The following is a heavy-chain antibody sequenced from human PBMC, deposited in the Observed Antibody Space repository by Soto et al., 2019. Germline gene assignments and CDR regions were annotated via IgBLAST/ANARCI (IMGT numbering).Heavy chain of an antibody. V-gene: IGHV5-51*01. CDR3: ARRGGSSWYTGYYFDY. Sequence: PGESLKLSCKGSGYSFTSYWIGWVRQMPGKGLEWMGNIYPGDSDTRYSPSFQGQVTISADKSICTAYLQWSSLKASDTAMYYCARRGGSSWYTGYYFDYWGQGTLVTVSS. J-gene: IGHJ4*02. CDR1: GYSFTSYW. CDR2: IYPGDSDT. D-gene: IGHD6-13*01.